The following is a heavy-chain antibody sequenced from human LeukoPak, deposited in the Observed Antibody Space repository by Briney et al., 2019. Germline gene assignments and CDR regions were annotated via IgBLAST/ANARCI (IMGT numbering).Heavy chain of an antibody. D-gene: IGHD6-13*01. Sequence: PSETLSLTCAVYGGSFSGYYWSWIRQPPGKGLEWIGEINHSGSTNYNPSLKSRVTISVDTSKNQFSLKLSSVTAADTAVYYCARGLDIAAAGTPFDYWGQGTLVTVSS. CDR3: ARGLDIAAAGTPFDY. CDR1: GGSFSGYY. CDR2: INHSGST. J-gene: IGHJ4*02. V-gene: IGHV4-34*01.